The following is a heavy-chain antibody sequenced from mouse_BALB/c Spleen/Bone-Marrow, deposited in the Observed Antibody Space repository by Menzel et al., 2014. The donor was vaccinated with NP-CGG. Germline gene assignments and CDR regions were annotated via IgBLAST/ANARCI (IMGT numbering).Heavy chain of an antibody. J-gene: IGHJ1*01. CDR1: GYTFSSYW. D-gene: IGHD6-1*01. CDR2: ILPGSGTT. Sequence: QVTLKECGAELMKPGASVKISCKATGYTFSSYWIEWVKQRPGHGLEWIGEILPGSGTTNYNENFKGKATFTADTSSSTSYMQLSSLASEDSAVKCCGCRGDCYGYFDLWGAGTPVTSSS. V-gene: IGHV1-9*01. CDR3: GCRGDCYGYFDL.